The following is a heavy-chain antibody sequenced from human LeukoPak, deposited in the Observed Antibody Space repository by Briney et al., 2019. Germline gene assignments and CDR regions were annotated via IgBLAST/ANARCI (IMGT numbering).Heavy chain of an antibody. V-gene: IGHV4-38-2*02. CDR2: IYHSGST. Sequence: SETLSLTCTVSGYSISSGYYWGWIRQPPGKGLEWIGSIYHSGSTYYNPSLKSRVTISVDTSKNQFSLKLSSVTAADTAVYYCARIVVARGAFDIWGQGTMVTVSS. D-gene: IGHD3-22*01. CDR1: GYSISSGYY. CDR3: ARIVVARGAFDI. J-gene: IGHJ3*02.